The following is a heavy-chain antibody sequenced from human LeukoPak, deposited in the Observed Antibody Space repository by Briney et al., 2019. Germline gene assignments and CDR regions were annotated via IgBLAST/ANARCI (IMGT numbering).Heavy chain of an antibody. V-gene: IGHV1-46*01. Sequence: ASVKVSCKASGYTFTSYYMHWVRQAPGQGLEWMGIINPSGGSTSYAQKFQGRVTMTRDTSTSTVYMELSRLRSDDTAVYYCARGGYYYDSSGSLGGPWGQGTLVTVSS. D-gene: IGHD3-22*01. CDR2: INPSGGST. J-gene: IGHJ5*02. CDR3: ARGGYYYDSSGSLGGP. CDR1: GYTFTSYY.